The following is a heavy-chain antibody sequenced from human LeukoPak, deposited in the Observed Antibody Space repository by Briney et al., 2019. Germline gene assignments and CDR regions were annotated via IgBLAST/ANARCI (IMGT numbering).Heavy chain of an antibody. CDR2: INHSGST. CDR1: GGSFSGYY. D-gene: IGHD2-2*01. J-gene: IGHJ6*02. V-gene: IGHV4-34*01. Sequence: SETLSLTCAVYGGSFSGYYWSWIRQPPGKGLEWIGEINHSGSTNYDPSLKSRVTISVDTSKNQFSLKLSSVTAADTAVYYCVRGGSLIVVVPAATYGMDVWGQGTTVTVSS. CDR3: VRGGSLIVVVPAATYGMDV.